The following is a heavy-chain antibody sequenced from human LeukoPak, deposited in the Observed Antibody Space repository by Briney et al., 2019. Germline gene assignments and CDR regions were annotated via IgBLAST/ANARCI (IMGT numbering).Heavy chain of an antibody. J-gene: IGHJ5*02. Sequence: GGSLRLSCAASGLTFSNAWMSWVRQAPGKGLEWVGRIKGKTDGGTTDYAAPVKGRFTISRDDSKNTLYLQMNSLKTEDTAVYYCTTGSADGFDPWGQGTLVTVSS. V-gene: IGHV3-15*01. D-gene: IGHD6-19*01. CDR1: GLTFSNAW. CDR3: TTGSADGFDP. CDR2: IKGKTDGGTT.